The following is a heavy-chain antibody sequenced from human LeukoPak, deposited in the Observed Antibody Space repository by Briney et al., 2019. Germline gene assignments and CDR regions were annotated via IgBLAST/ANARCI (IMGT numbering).Heavy chain of an antibody. Sequence: PSETLSLTCTVSGGSISSSTFYWGWIRQAPGKGLEWIGSIYSNGGTYYNPSLKSRVTISVDTPKNQFSLRLSSVTAADTAVFYCARRDLRELDYWGQGTLVTVSS. CDR3: ARRDLRELDY. J-gene: IGHJ4*02. D-gene: IGHD1-7*01. V-gene: IGHV4-39*01. CDR1: GGSISSSTFY. CDR2: IYSNGGT.